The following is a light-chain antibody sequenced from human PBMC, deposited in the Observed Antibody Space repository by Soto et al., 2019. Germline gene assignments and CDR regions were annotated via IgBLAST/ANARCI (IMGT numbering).Light chain of an antibody. CDR2: EVS. CDR1: SFDVGGYNY. J-gene: IGLJ1*01. V-gene: IGLV2-8*01. Sequence: QSALTQPPSASGSPGQSVTISCTGTSFDVGGYNYVSWYQQHPGKAPQVLMYEVSKRPSGVPDRFSGSKSGNTASLTVSGLQAEDEAHYYCSAYDGSPYLYVFGSGTKVTVL. CDR3: SAYDGSPYLYV.